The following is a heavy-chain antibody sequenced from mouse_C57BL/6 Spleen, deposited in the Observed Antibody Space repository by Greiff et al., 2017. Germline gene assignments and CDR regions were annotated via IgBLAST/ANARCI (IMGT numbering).Heavy chain of an antibody. Sequence: EVQGVESGGGLVKPGGSLKLSCAASGFTFSSYAMSWVRQTPEKRLEWVATISAGGSYTYYPDNVKGRFTISRDNAKNNRYLKMLQLKTEDTAVYYGERGGDYDEAWFAYWGQGTLVTVSA. J-gene: IGHJ3*01. CDR3: ERGGDYDEAWFAY. V-gene: IGHV5-4*01. CDR1: GFTFSSYA. CDR2: ISAGGSYT. D-gene: IGHD2-4*01.